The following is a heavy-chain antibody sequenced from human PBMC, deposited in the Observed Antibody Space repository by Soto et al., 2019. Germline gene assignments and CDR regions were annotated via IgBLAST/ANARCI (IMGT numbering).Heavy chain of an antibody. CDR3: AKRASGSYFDY. D-gene: IGHD3-10*01. CDR1: GFTFSSYA. J-gene: IGHJ4*02. V-gene: IGHV3-23*01. CDR2: ISGSGGST. Sequence: EVQLLESEGGLVQPGGSLTLSCAASGFTFSSYAMNWVRQAPGKGLEWVSVISGSGGSTYYADSVKGRFTISRDNSKNTLYLQMKSLGAEDTAVYYCAKRASGSYFDYWGQGTLVTVSS.